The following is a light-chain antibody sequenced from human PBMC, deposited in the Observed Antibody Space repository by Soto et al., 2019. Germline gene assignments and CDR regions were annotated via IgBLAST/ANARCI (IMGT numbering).Light chain of an antibody. V-gene: IGKV3-15*01. J-gene: IGKJ4*01. CDR3: QPYNNWPRT. Sequence: DIVLTRSPGTLSLTPGQRLTLCCRASQSISSNYLAWYQHKPGQTPRLLIYDTSTWATGVPTRFSGSRSGAEFTLTINSLQSEDFAVYYCQPYNNWPRTFGGGTKVDI. CDR2: DTS. CDR1: QSISSN.